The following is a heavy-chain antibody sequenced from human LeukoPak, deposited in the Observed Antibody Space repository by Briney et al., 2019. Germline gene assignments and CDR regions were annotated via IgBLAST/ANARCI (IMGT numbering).Heavy chain of an antibody. Sequence: GGSLRLSCAASRFTFSSYAMSWVRQAPGKGLEWVSAISGSGGSTYYADSAKGRFTISRDNSKNTLYLQMNSLRAEDTAVYYCAKEGGIDSSSPWWYWGQGTLVTVSS. CDR2: ISGSGGST. CDR1: RFTFSSYA. J-gene: IGHJ4*02. D-gene: IGHD3-22*01. V-gene: IGHV3-23*01. CDR3: AKEGGIDSSSPWWY.